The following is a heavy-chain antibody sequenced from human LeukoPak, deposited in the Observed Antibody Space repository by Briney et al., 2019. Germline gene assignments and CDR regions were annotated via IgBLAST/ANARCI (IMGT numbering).Heavy chain of an antibody. Sequence: SETLSLTCAAYGGSFSGYYWSWIRQPPGKGLEWIGEINHSGSTNYNPSLKSRVTISVDTSKNQFSLKLSSVTAADTAVYYCARGSDYWYRFDPWGQGTLVTVSS. CDR2: INHSGST. J-gene: IGHJ5*02. CDR3: ARGSDYWYRFDP. V-gene: IGHV4-34*01. CDR1: GGSFSGYY. D-gene: IGHD2-8*02.